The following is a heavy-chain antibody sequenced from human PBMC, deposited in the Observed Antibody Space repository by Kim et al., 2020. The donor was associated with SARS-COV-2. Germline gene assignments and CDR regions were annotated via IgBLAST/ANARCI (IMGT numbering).Heavy chain of an antibody. CDR3: AGVGSAVFDY. CDR2: T. D-gene: IGHD1-26*01. V-gene: IGHV3-53*01. Sequence: TSTAKSVKGRFTISRDNSKNTLYLQMNSLRAEDTAVYYCAGVGSAVFDYWGRGTLVTVSS. J-gene: IGHJ4*02.